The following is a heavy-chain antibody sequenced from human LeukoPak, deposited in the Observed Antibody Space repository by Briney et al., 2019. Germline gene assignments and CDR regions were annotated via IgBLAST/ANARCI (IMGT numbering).Heavy chain of an antibody. Sequence: ASVKVSCKASGYTFTSYGISWVRQAPGQGLEGMGWISAYSGNTNYAQKLQGRVTMTTDTSTSTAYMELRSLRSDDTAVYYCARETYYYDSSRGNDAFDLWGQGTMVTVSS. J-gene: IGHJ3*01. V-gene: IGHV1-18*01. D-gene: IGHD3-22*01. CDR1: GYTFTSYG. CDR3: ARETYYYDSSRGNDAFDL. CDR2: ISAYSGNT.